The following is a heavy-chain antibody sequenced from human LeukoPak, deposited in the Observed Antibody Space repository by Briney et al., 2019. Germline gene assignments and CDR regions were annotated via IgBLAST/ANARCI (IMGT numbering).Heavy chain of an antibody. J-gene: IGHJ4*02. CDR1: GDSVSSKSAS. D-gene: IGHD1-26*01. Sequence: SQTLSLTCATSGDSVSSKSASWNWIRQSPSRGLEWLGRTYSRSKWFNDYAVSVKSRITINPDTSKNQFSLHLSSVTPDDTGVYYCARGTGSLDYWGQGNLVTVSS. V-gene: IGHV6-1*01. CDR2: TYSRSKWFN. CDR3: ARGTGSLDY.